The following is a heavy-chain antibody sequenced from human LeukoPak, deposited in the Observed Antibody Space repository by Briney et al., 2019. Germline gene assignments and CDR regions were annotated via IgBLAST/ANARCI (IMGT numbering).Heavy chain of an antibody. J-gene: IGHJ4*02. CDR3: ASGEADFDY. CDR1: GGTFSSYA. CDR2: IIPIFGTA. Sequence: GASVKVSCKASGGTFSSYAISWVRQAPGQGLEWMGGIIPIFGTANYAQKLQGRVTITADKSTSTAYMELSSLRSEDTAVYYCASGEADFDYWGQGTLVTVSS. V-gene: IGHV1-69*06. D-gene: IGHD4-17*01.